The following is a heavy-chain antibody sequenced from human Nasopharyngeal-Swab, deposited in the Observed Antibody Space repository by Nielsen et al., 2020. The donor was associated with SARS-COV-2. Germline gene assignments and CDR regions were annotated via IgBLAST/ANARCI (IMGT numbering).Heavy chain of an antibody. J-gene: IGHJ4*02. Sequence: SETLSLTCAVYGGSFSGYYWSWIRQPPGKGLEWIGEINHSGSTNYNPSLKSRGTISVDTSKNHFSLKLNSVTAADTAVYYCARAGVDISTGSSGGCFDYWGQGTLATVSS. D-gene: IGHD3-9*01. CDR1: GGSFSGYY. CDR3: ARAGVDISTGSSGGCFDY. CDR2: INHSGST. V-gene: IGHV4-34*01.